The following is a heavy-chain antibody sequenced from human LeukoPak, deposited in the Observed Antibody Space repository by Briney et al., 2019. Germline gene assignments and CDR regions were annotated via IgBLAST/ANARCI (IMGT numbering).Heavy chain of an antibody. V-gene: IGHV6-1*01. D-gene: IGHD6-13*01. Sequence: SQTLSLTCAISGDSVSSNSATWTWIRQSPSKGLEWLGRTYYRSKWYNDYAVSVKSRITINPDTSRNQFFLQLNSVTPVDTAVYYCARGSSSNSWYFDYWGQGTLVTVSS. CDR2: TYYRSKWYN. J-gene: IGHJ4*02. CDR1: GDSVSSNSAT. CDR3: ARGSSSNSWYFDY.